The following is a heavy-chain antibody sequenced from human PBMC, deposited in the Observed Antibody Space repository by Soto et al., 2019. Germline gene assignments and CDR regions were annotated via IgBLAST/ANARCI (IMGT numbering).Heavy chain of an antibody. D-gene: IGHD3-10*01. CDR1: GFTFSSYW. CDR2: INSDGSST. CDR3: ARDRADSARPRYGMDV. Sequence: GGSLRLSCAASGFTFSSYWMHWVRQAPGKGLVWVSRINSDGSSTSYADSVKGRFTISRDNAKNTLYLQMNSLRAEDTAVYYCARDRADSARPRYGMDVWGQGTTVTVSS. V-gene: IGHV3-74*01. J-gene: IGHJ6*02.